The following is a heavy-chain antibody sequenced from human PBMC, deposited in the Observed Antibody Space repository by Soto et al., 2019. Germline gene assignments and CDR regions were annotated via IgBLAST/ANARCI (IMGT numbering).Heavy chain of an antibody. CDR3: AKRTSGWYFDY. CDR2: ISGSGDST. J-gene: IGHJ4*02. D-gene: IGHD6-19*01. Sequence: EVQLLESGGGLVQPGGSLRLSCAASGFTFSSYAMSWVRQAPGKGLAWVSVISGSGDSTYYADSVKGRFTISRDTSKNTLYLQMNSLRAEDTAVYYCAKRTSGWYFDYLGQGTLVTVSS. CDR1: GFTFSSYA. V-gene: IGHV3-23*01.